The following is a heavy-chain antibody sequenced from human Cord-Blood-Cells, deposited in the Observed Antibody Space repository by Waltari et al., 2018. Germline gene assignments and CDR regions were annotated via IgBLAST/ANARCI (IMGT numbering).Heavy chain of an antibody. CDR3: ARGTTDFDY. CDR2: IWYDGSNK. J-gene: IGHJ4*02. CDR1: GFTFCSYG. Sequence: QVQLVESGGGVVQPGRSLRLSCAASGFTFCSYGMHWVRQAPGKGLEWVAVIWYDGSNKYYADSVKGRFTISRDNSKNTLYLQMNSLRAEDTAVYYCARGTTDFDYWGQGTLVTVSS. V-gene: IGHV3-33*01. D-gene: IGHD4-17*01.